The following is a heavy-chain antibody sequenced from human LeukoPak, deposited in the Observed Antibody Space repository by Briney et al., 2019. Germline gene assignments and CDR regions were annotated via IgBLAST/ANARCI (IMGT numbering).Heavy chain of an antibody. V-gene: IGHV3-7*01. Sequence: PGGSLRLSCAASGFTFSSYWMSWVRQAPGKGLEWVANINQDGSERYYVDSVRGRFTISRDNAKNSLYLQINSLRAEDTAVYYCARDRDFDWLSNLDAFDIWGQGTMVTVSS. CDR3: ARDRDFDWLSNLDAFDI. D-gene: IGHD3-9*01. CDR1: GFTFSSYW. J-gene: IGHJ3*02. CDR2: INQDGSER.